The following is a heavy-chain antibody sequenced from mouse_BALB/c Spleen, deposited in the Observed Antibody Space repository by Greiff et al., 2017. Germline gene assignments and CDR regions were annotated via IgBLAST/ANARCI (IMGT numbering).Heavy chain of an antibody. CDR3: AGEGDYYGSSRAWFAY. V-gene: IGHV5-6-5*01. CDR2: ISSGGST. CDR1: GFTFSSYA. J-gene: IGHJ3*01. D-gene: IGHD1-1*01. Sequence: EVKVVESGGGLVKPGGSLKLSCAASGFTFSSYAMSWVRQTPEKRLEWVASISSGGSTYYPDSVKGRFTISRDNARNILYLQMSSLRSEDTAMYYCAGEGDYYGSSRAWFAYWGQGTLVTVSA.